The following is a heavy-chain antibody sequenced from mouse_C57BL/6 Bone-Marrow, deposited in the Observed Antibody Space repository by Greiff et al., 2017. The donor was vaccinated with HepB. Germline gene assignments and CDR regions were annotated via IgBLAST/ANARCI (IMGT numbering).Heavy chain of an antibody. CDR2: TFYSGIT. D-gene: IGHD2-2*01. CDR3: ARRGLWLRRTDWYFDV. J-gene: IGHJ1*03. Sequence: VQLQQSGPSLVRPSQTLSLTCTVTGFSINSDCYWIWIRQFPGNKLEYIGYTFYSGITYYNPSLESRTYITRDTSKNQFSLKLSSVTTEDTATYYCARRGLWLRRTDWYFDVWGTGTTVTVSS. CDR1: GFSINSDCY. V-gene: IGHV3-3*01.